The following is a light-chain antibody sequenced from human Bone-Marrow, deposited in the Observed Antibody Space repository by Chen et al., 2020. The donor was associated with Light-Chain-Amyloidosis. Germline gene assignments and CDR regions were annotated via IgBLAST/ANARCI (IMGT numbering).Light chain of an antibody. J-gene: IGKJ3*01. CDR2: QVS. Sequence: DVVMTRSPLSLPVTLGQPASISCRSSQSLVHSNGNTYLNWFQQRPGQSPRRLIYQVSNRDSGVPDRFSGSGSGTDFTLKISKVEAGDVGVYYCMQGTHWPPFTFGPGTKVDIK. CDR1: QSLVHSNGNTY. V-gene: IGKV2-30*02. CDR3: MQGTHWPPFT.